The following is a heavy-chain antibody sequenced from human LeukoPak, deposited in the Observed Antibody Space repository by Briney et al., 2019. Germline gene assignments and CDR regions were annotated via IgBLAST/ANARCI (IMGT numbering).Heavy chain of an antibody. J-gene: IGHJ4*02. Sequence: GGSLRLSCAASGFTVSSNYMSWVRQAPGKGLEWVSVIYSGGSTYYADSVKGRFTISRDNSKNTLYLRMNSLRAEDTAVYYCARHRDGDYLTYFDYWGQGTLVTVSS. CDR2: IYSGGST. D-gene: IGHD4-17*01. V-gene: IGHV3-53*01. CDR1: GFTVSSNY. CDR3: ARHRDGDYLTYFDY.